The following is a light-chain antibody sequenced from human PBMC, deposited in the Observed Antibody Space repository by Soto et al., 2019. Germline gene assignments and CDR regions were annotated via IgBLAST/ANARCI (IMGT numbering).Light chain of an antibody. CDR2: DSN. J-gene: IGLJ2*01. Sequence: QSVLTQPPSVSAAPGQKVTISCTGSSSNIGNNYVSWYQQLPGTAPKLLIYDSNKRPPGIPDRFSGSKSGTSATLGITGLQTGDEADYYCGTWYSSLSAVVFGGGTKLTVL. V-gene: IGLV1-51*01. CDR3: GTWYSSLSAVV. CDR1: SSNIGNNY.